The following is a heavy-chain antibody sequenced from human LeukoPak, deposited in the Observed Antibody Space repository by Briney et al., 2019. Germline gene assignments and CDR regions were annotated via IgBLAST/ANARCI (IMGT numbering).Heavy chain of an antibody. J-gene: IGHJ4*02. CDR3: ASSEYQLLMVAFDY. CDR2: MNPNSGNT. V-gene: IGHV1-8*01. D-gene: IGHD2-2*01. CDR1: GYTFTSYD. Sequence: ASVKVSCKASGYTFTSYDINWVRQATGQGLEWMGWMNPNSGNTGYAQKFQGRVTITADESTSTAYMELSSLRSEDTAVYYCASSEYQLLMVAFDYWGQGTLVTVSS.